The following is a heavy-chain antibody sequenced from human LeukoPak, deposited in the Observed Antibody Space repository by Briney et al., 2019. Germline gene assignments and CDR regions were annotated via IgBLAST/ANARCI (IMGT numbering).Heavy chain of an antibody. CDR1: GFTFSSYW. V-gene: IGHV3-74*01. CDR2: INSDGSST. CDR3: ARPNYYYYGMDV. Sequence: PGGSLRLSCAASGFTFSSYWMHWVRQAPGKGLVWVSRINSDGSSTSYADSVKGRFTISRDNAKNTLYLQMNSLRAEDTAVYYCARPNYYYYGMDVWGQGTTVTVSS. J-gene: IGHJ6*02.